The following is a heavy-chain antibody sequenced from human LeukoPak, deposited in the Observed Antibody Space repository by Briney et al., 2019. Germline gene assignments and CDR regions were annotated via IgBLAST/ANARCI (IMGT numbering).Heavy chain of an antibody. V-gene: IGHV4-34*01. CDR3: ARGSGPYYDFWSGYYNHEYYYYGMDV. J-gene: IGHJ6*02. CDR1: GGSFSSYA. Sequence: PSETLSLTCAVYGGSFSSYAWSWVRQPPGKGLEWIGESSHSGSPNYNPSLKSRVTISVDTSKNQFSLKLSSVTAADTAVYYCARGSGPYYDFWSGYYNHEYYYYGMDVWGQGTTVTVSS. D-gene: IGHD3-3*01. CDR2: SSHSGSP.